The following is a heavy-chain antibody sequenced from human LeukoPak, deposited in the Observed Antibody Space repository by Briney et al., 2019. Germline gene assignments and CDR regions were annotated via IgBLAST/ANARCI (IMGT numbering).Heavy chain of an antibody. Sequence: SETLSLTCIISGASISSSAYYWGWIRQPPGKGLKWIGSIYYSGSTYYNPSLKSRVTISVDTSKNQFSLKLSSVTAADTAVYYCAREGGDYGGNSQFWYFDLWGRGTLVTVSS. V-gene: IGHV4-39*07. J-gene: IGHJ2*01. CDR1: GASISSSAYY. D-gene: IGHD4-23*01. CDR3: AREGGDYGGNSQFWYFDL. CDR2: IYYSGST.